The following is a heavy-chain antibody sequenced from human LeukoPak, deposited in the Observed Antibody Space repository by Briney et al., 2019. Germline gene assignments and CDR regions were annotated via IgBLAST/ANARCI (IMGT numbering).Heavy chain of an antibody. Sequence: GSLRLSCAASGFTFNSYWMHWVRQAPGKGPEWVANIRQDGGEKYYVDSVRGRFTISRDNAKNSLYLQMNSLGAEDSAVYYRASEGNVDSGALHMWGQGTMVTVSS. J-gene: IGHJ3*02. V-gene: IGHV3-7*01. D-gene: IGHD4/OR15-4a*01. CDR2: IRQDGGEK. CDR1: GFTFNSYW. CDR3: ASEGNVDSGALHM.